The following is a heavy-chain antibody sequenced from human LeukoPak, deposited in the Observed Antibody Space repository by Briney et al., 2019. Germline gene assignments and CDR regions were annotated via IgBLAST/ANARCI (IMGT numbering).Heavy chain of an antibody. D-gene: IGHD6-13*01. CDR1: GGSISSYY. CDR3: ARVDSSSASFDY. CDR2: IYYSGST. J-gene: IGHJ4*02. Sequence: PSETLSLTCTVSGGSISSYYWSWIRQPPGKGLEWIGYIYYSGSTNYNPSLKSRVTISVDTSKNQFSLKLGSVTAADTAVYYCARVDSSSASFDYWGQGTLVTVSS. V-gene: IGHV4-59*01.